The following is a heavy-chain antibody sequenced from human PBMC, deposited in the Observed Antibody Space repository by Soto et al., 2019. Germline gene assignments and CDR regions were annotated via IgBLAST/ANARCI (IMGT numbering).Heavy chain of an antibody. CDR1: GGSISSSNW. D-gene: IGHD6-13*01. CDR2: IYHSGST. J-gene: IGHJ6*02. V-gene: IGHV4-4*02. Sequence: PSETLSLTCAVSGGSISSSNWWSWVRQPPGKGLEWIGEIYHSGSTNYNPSLKSRVTISVDKSKNQFSLKLSPVTAADTAVYYCASATRIAAAGNYYYYYGMDVWGQGTTVTVSS. CDR3: ASATRIAAAGNYYYYYGMDV.